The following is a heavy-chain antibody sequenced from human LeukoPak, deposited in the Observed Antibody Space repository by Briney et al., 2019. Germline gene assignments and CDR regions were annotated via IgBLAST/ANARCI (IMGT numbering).Heavy chain of an antibody. CDR3: ARDGAYSTIIY. V-gene: IGHV3-74*01. CDR1: GFTFSSYW. Sequence: GGSLRLSCAASGFTFSSYWMYWVRQAPGKGLVWVSRINSDESSTSYADSVKGRFTISRDNAKSTLYLQMNSLRAEDTAVYYCARDGAYSTIIYWGQGTLVTVSS. J-gene: IGHJ4*01. D-gene: IGHD5/OR15-5a*01. CDR2: INSDESST.